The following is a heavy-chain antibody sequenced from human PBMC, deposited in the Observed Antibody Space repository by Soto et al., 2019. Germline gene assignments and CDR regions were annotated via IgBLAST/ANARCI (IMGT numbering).Heavy chain of an antibody. D-gene: IGHD1-26*01. V-gene: IGHV4-59*11. J-gene: IGHJ4*02. Sequence: QAQLQESGPGLVKPSETLSLTCTVSGDSISSHYWTWIRQPPGKGLEWIGYISYSGSTNYNPSLNSRVTMSLDTSKHQFSLELTSVTAADTAMYYCARYSGTYYAYWGQGTLVTVSS. CDR3: ARYSGTYYAY. CDR2: ISYSGST. CDR1: GDSISSHY.